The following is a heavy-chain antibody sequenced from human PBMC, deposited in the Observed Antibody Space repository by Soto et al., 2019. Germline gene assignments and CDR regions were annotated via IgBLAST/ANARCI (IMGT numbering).Heavy chain of an antibody. Sequence: QVQLVQSVAGVKKPGSSVKVSCKASGDSFSSYAISWVRQAPGHGLEWMGRIIAIFGTPNYAQRVEGSVTITADETTSTANMDLSSLRSDGTGVYYCATWGNYCETCAWAYWGQGTLVTVSS. J-gene: IGHJ1*01. D-gene: IGHD4-17*01. CDR1: GDSFSSYA. V-gene: IGHV1-69*01. CDR2: IIAIFGTP. CDR3: ATWGNYCETCAWAY.